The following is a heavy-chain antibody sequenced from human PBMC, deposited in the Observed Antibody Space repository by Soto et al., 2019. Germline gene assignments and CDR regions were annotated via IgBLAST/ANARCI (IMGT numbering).Heavy chain of an antibody. CDR2: ISSSSSYI. V-gene: IGHV3-21*01. J-gene: IGHJ4*02. CDR1: GFTFSSHS. CDR3: ARSQNPYFDY. Sequence: TGGSLRLSCAASGFTFSSHSVNWVRQAPGKGLEWVSSISSSSSYIYYADSVKGRFTISRDNAKNSLYLQMNSLRAEDTAVYYCARSQNPYFDYWGQGTLVTVSS.